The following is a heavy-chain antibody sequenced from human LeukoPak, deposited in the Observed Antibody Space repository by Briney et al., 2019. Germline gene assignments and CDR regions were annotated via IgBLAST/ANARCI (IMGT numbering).Heavy chain of an antibody. CDR1: GFTFSSYG. J-gene: IGHJ4*02. Sequence: GGSLRLSCAASGFTFSSYGMHWVRQAPGKGLEWVAVISYDGSNKYYADPVKGRFTTSRDNSKNTLYLQMNSLRAEDTAVYYCASQAGGYYDSSGYYPDYWGQGTLVTVSS. CDR2: ISYDGSNK. D-gene: IGHD3-22*01. CDR3: ASQAGGYYDSSGYYPDY. V-gene: IGHV3-30*03.